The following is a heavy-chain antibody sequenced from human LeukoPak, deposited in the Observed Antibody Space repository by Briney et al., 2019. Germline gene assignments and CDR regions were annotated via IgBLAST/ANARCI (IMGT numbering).Heavy chain of an antibody. CDR1: GGSISNYY. CDR3: ARHTTSGWYQVVY. D-gene: IGHD6-19*01. V-gene: IGHV4-59*01. CDR2: ISYSGST. Sequence: SETLSLTCTVSGGSISNYYWSWIRQPPGKGLEWIGYISYSGSTNHNPSLKSRVTISVDTSKNQFSLKLSSVTAADTAVYYCARHTTSGWYQVVYWGQGTLVAVSS. J-gene: IGHJ4*02.